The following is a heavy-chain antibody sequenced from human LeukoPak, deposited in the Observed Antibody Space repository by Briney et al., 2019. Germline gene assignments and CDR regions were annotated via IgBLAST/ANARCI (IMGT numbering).Heavy chain of an antibody. Sequence: PSETLSLTCTVSGGSISSYYWSWIRQPPGKGLEWIGYIYYSGSTNYNPSLKSRVTTSVDTSKNQFSLKLSSVTAADTAVYYCARAGGAYDSYFDYWGQGTLVTVSS. V-gene: IGHV4-59*08. CDR1: GGSISSYY. J-gene: IGHJ4*02. CDR2: IYYSGST. D-gene: IGHD3-22*01. CDR3: ARAGGAYDSYFDY.